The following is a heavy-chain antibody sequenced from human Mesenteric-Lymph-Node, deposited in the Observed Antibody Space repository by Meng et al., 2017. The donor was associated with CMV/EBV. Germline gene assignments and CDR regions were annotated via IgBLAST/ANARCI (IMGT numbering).Heavy chain of an antibody. V-gene: IGHV4-31*02. CDR3: AREKPVAGEGLIDY. D-gene: IGHD6-19*01. CDR2: IYYTGST. CDR1: GYSISSGGYY. J-gene: IGHJ4*02. Sequence: SGYSISSGGYYWSWLRQHPGKGLEWIGYIYYTGSTYYNPSLKSRVTISVDLSKNHFSLNLISVTATDTAVYYCAREKPVAGEGLIDYWGQGTLVTVSS.